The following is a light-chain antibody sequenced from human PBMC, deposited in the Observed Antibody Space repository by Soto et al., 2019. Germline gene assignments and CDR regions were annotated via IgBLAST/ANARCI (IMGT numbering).Light chain of an antibody. CDR3: QQYGTPLFT. CDR1: QSVTNNF. V-gene: IGKV3-20*01. Sequence: SVLTHSPGTLSLSPGERATLSCGASQSVTNNFLAWYQQKPGQAPRLLVYGASSRATGVPDRFSGSGSGTDFTLTISRLEPGDFAVYYCQQYGTPLFTFGPGTKVDIK. CDR2: GAS. J-gene: IGKJ3*01.